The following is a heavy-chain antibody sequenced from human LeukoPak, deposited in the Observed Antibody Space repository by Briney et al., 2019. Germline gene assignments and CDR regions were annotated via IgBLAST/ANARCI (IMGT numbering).Heavy chain of an antibody. CDR2: FDPEDGET. CDR3: ATDQVSPPKHILTGYGGFDP. D-gene: IGHD3-9*01. V-gene: IGHV1-24*01. CDR1: GYTLTELS. J-gene: IGHJ5*02. Sequence: ASVKVSCKVSGYTLTELSMHWVRQAPGKGLEWMGGFDPEDGETIYAQKFQGRVTMTEDTSTDTAYMELSSLRSEDTAVYYCATDQVSPPKHILTGYGGFDPWGQGTLVTVSS.